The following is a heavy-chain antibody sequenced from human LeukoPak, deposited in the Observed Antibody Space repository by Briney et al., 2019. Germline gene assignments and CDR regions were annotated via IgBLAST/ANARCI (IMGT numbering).Heavy chain of an antibody. V-gene: IGHV3-23*01. CDR1: GFTFSTTG. D-gene: IGHD6-6*01. J-gene: IGHJ4*02. CDR2: ISGNSDKT. Sequence: PGGSLRLSCAASGFTFSTTGMSWVCQAPGKGLEWVSGISGNSDKTYYTDSVKGRFSVFRDNSRNTLYLQMNNVRVEDTALYYCAKTASSSGEWGQGTLVTVSS. CDR3: AKTASSSGE.